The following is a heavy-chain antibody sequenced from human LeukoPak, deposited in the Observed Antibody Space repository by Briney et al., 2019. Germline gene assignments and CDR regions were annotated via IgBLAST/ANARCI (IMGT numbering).Heavy chain of an antibody. D-gene: IGHD3-10*01. CDR3: ARVGIHGSGSYYTHYYYYYMDV. Sequence: GGSLRLSCAASGFTFSSYSMNWVRQAPGKGLEWVAVISYDGSNKYYADSVKGRFTISRDNSKNTLYLQMNSLRAEDTAVYYCARVGIHGSGSYYTHYYYYYMDVWGKGTTVTISS. CDR2: ISYDGSNK. V-gene: IGHV3-30*03. J-gene: IGHJ6*03. CDR1: GFTFSSYS.